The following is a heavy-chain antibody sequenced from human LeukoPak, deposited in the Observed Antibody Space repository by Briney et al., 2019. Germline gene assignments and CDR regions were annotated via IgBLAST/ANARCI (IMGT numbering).Heavy chain of an antibody. CDR3: ARAFGSTGCFDY. V-gene: IGHV1-2*02. CDR1: GYTFTGYY. J-gene: IGHJ4*02. D-gene: IGHD2-2*01. CDR2: INPYSGGT. Sequence: ASVTVSCKASGYTFTGYYMHWVRQAPGQGLEGMGWINPYSGGTNYAQKFQGRVTMTRDTSISTAYMELSRLRSDDPAVYYCARAFGSTGCFDYWGQGTLVTVSS.